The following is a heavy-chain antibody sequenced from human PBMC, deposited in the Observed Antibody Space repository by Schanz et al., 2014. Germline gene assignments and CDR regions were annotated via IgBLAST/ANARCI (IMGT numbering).Heavy chain of an antibody. V-gene: IGHV1-69*02. Sequence: QVQLVQSGAEVKKPGSSVKVSCKASGGTFSSSTLTWVRQAPGQGLEWMGRIIPILDKTNYAQKFQGRVTMTADKSTSTVYMELRSLRSDDTAVYYCARSAGRDFWSGYYTRFDYWGQGTLVTVSS. CDR2: IIPILDKT. CDR1: GGTFSSST. J-gene: IGHJ4*02. D-gene: IGHD3-3*01. CDR3: ARSAGRDFWSGYYTRFDY.